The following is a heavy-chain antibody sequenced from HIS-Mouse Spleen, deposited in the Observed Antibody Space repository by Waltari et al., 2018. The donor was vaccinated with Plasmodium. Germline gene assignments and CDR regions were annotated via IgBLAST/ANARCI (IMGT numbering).Heavy chain of an antibody. V-gene: IGHV1-2*02. J-gene: IGHJ1*01. CDR2: SNPNSGGT. CDR1: GYTYTGYY. D-gene: IGHD3-9*01. Sequence: QVQLVQSGAEVKKPGASVKVSCKASGYTYTGYYMHCVRQAPGRGLEWLVWSNPNSGGTNYAQKLQGRVTMTRDTSNSTAYMELSRLRSDDTAVYYCARRSILYYDILTGSEYFQHWGQGTLVTVSS. CDR3: ARRSILYYDILTGSEYFQH.